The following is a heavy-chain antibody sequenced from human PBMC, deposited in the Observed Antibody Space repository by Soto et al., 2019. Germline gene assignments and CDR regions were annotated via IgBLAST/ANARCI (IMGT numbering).Heavy chain of an antibody. CDR2: IHYSGST. J-gene: IGHJ4*02. V-gene: IGHV4-59*01. Sequence: TLSLTCTVSGVSIGSYYWSWIRQPPGKGLEWIGYIHYSGSTKYNPSLKSRVTISIDTSKSQFSLKLSSVTAADTAVYYCARVGWTTVGYYFDYWGQGALVTVSS. D-gene: IGHD2-8*02. CDR1: GVSIGSYY. CDR3: ARVGWTTVGYYFDY.